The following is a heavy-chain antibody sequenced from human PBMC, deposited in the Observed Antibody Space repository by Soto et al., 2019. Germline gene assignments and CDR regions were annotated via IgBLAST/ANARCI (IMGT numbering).Heavy chain of an antibody. CDR3: ARGWGYDSSDYYYAY. V-gene: IGHV1-69*01. D-gene: IGHD3-22*01. J-gene: IGHJ4*02. CDR1: GGTFSRHA. CDR2: IIPIFGTA. Sequence: QVQLVQSGAEVRKPGSSVKVSCTASGGTFSRHAISWVRQAPGQGLEWMGGIIPIFGTANHAQKFQGRVTIIADESTSTAYMELSNLRSEDTAIYYCARGWGYDSSDYYYAYWGQGTLVIVSS.